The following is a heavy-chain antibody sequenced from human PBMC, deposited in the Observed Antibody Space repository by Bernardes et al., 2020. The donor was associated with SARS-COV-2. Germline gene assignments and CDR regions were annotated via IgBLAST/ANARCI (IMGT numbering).Heavy chain of an antibody. Sequence: SETLSLTCAVSGGSISSGGYSWSWIRQPPGKGLEWIGYIYHSGSTYYNPSLKSRVTISVDRSKNQFSLKLSSVTAADTAVYYCARAQGYCSGGSCYEGGFFDYWGQGTLVTVSS. V-gene: IGHV4-30-2*01. CDR1: GGSISSGGYS. CDR3: ARAQGYCSGGSCYEGGFFDY. CDR2: IYHSGST. D-gene: IGHD2-15*01. J-gene: IGHJ4*02.